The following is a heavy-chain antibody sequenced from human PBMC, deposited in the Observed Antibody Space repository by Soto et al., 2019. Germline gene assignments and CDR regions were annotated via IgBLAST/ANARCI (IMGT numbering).Heavy chain of an antibody. CDR2: IIPIFGTE. J-gene: IGHJ6*02. Sequence: SVKVSCKASGGTFSSYAISWVRQAPGQGLEWMGGIIPIFGTENYAQKFQGRVTITADKSTSTACMELSSLRSEDTAVYYCARGPYEFIDFSPYYYGMDVWGQGTTVTISS. V-gene: IGHV1-69*06. CDR1: GGTFSSYA. CDR3: ARGPYEFIDFSPYYYGMDV. D-gene: IGHD3-3*01.